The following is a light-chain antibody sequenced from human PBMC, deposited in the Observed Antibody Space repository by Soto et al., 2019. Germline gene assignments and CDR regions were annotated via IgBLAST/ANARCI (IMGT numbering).Light chain of an antibody. V-gene: IGLV1-51*01. J-gene: IGLJ1*01. CDR3: ATWDGKV. Sequence: QSVLTQPPSVSAAPGEKVTISCSGSSSKIGNNHVSWYKQLPGRATKLLIYDNDNRPSGIPDRFSGSKSATSATLGITGLQAGDESDYYCATWDGKVFGTGTKLTVL. CDR1: SSKIGNNH. CDR2: DND.